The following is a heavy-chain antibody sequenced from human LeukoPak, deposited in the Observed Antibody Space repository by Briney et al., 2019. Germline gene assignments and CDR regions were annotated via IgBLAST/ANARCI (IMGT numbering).Heavy chain of an antibody. CDR1: GYTFTGYY. J-gene: IGHJ4*02. CDR2: IDPASGIT. Sequence: GASVKVSCKASGYTFTGYYMHWVRQAPGRGLECLGWIDPASGITNQPQKFQGRITVTRDTSASTVYMDLTGLTTDDTALYYCARVGAPGGLRPYHYYYWGQGTLVTVSS. CDR3: ARVGAPGGLRPYHYYY. D-gene: IGHD3-16*01. V-gene: IGHV1-2*02.